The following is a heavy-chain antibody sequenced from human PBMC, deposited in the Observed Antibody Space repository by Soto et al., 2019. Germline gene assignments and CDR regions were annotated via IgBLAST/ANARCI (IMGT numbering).Heavy chain of an antibody. V-gene: IGHV1-18*01. J-gene: IGHJ5*02. D-gene: IGHD6-19*01. CDR3: ARESAVAALDH. CDR1: GYTFTSYG. CDR2: ISAYNGNT. Sequence: QVQLVQSGAEVKKPGASVKVSCKASGYTFTSYGISWVRQAPGQGLEWMGWISAYNGNTTYAQKRQGRVAMTSHTATRTAYMELRRLRSDDTAVYYCARESAVAALDHWGQGTLVSVSS.